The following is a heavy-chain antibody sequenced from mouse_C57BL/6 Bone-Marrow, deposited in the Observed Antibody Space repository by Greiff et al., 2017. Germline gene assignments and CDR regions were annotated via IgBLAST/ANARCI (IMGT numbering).Heavy chain of an antibody. CDR2: ISSGGSYT. V-gene: IGHV5-6*01. Sequence: EVKLMESGGDLVKPGGSLKLSCAASGFTFSSYGMSWVRQTPDKRLEWVATISSGGSYTYYTDSVKGRFTISRDNAKNTLYLQMSSLKSEDTARYYCARHYDYYAMDDWGQGTSVTVSS. CDR1: GFTFSSYG. CDR3: ARHYDYYAMDD. J-gene: IGHJ4*01.